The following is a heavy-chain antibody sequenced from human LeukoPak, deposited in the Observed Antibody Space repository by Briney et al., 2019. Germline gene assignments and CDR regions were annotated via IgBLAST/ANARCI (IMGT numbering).Heavy chain of an antibody. CDR3: ARDLMVRGAFDY. CDR1: GGTFSSYA. J-gene: IGHJ4*02. D-gene: IGHD3-10*01. CDR2: IIPIFGTA. Sequence: EASVKVSCKASGGTFSSYAISWVRQAPGQGLEWMGGIIPIFGTANYAQKFQGRVTITADESTSTAYMELSSLRSEDTAVYYCARDLMVRGAFDYWGQGTLVTVSS. V-gene: IGHV1-69*13.